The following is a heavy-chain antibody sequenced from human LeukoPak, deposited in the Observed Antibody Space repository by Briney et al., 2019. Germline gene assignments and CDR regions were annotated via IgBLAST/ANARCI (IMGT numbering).Heavy chain of an antibody. CDR2: IYHSGST. CDR1: GGSISSGGYY. D-gene: IGHD5-12*01. J-gene: IGHJ5*02. Sequence: SQTLSLTCTVSGGSISSGGYYWSWIRQPPGKGLEWIGYIYHSGSTYYNPSLKSRVTISIDTSKNQFSLRLSSVTAADTAVYYCARSGYESTWGQGTLVTVSS. V-gene: IGHV4-30-2*01. CDR3: ARSGYEST.